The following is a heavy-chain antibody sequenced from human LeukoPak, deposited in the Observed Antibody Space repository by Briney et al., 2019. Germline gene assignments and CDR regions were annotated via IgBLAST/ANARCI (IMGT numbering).Heavy chain of an antibody. V-gene: IGHV3-43*02. CDR3: AKAHPNYGSFDY. D-gene: IGHD4-17*01. J-gene: IGHJ4*02. CDR1: GFTFGDYA. CDR2: ISGDGGST. Sequence: GSLRLSCAASGFTFGDYAMHWVRQAPGKGLEWVSLISGDGGSTYYADSVKGRFTISRDNSKNSLYLQMNSLRTEDTALYYCAKAHPNYGSFDYWGQGTLVTVSS.